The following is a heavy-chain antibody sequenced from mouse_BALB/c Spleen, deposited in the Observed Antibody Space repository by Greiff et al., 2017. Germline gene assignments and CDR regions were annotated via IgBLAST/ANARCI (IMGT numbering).Heavy chain of an antibody. CDR1: GFNIKDTY. Sequence: EVKLQQSGAELVKPGASVKLSCTASGFNIKDTYMHWVKQRPEQGLEWIGRIDPANGNTKYDPKFQGKATITADTSSNTAYLQLSSLTSEDTAVYYCARYGNYPYYFDYWGQGTTLTVSS. V-gene: IGHV14-3*02. D-gene: IGHD2-1*01. CDR2: IDPANGNT. J-gene: IGHJ2*01. CDR3: ARYGNYPYYFDY.